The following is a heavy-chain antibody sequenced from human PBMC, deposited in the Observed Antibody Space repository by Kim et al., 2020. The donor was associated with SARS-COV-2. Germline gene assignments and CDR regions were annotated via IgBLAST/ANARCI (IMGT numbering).Heavy chain of an antibody. J-gene: IGHJ4*02. V-gene: IGHV3-23*01. CDR1: GLTFSTYS. Sequence: GGSLRLSCAASGLTFSTYSMTWVRQAPGKGLEWVSAINPRGGTTNYADSVKGRFTISRDNSKNTLYLQMSSLTDEDTAIYYCAKDGGRWAFDYWGQGTLVTVSS. CDR2: INPRGGTT. CDR3: AKDGGRWAFDY. D-gene: IGHD4-17*01.